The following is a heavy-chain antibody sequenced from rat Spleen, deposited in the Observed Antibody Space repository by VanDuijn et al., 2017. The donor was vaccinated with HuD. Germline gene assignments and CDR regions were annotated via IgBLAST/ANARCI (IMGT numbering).Heavy chain of an antibody. CDR2: ISTGGGNT. Sequence: EVQLVESGGGLVQPGRSMKLSCAASGFTFSNYYMAWVRQAPTKGLEWVASISTGGGNTYYRDSVKGRFTISRDNAKSTLYLQMDSLRSEDTATYYCARPEYYSSYTDWYFDFWGPGTMVTVSS. D-gene: IGHD1-2*01. CDR1: GFTFSNYY. CDR3: ARPEYYSSYTDWYFDF. J-gene: IGHJ1*01. V-gene: IGHV5-25*01.